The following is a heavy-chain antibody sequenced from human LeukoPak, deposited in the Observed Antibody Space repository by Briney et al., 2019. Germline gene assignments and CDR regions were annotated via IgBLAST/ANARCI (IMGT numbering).Heavy chain of an antibody. CDR3: AKDAVAGFYYFDY. CDR1: GFTFSSYG. Sequence: GTSLRLSCAASGFTFSSYGMHWVRQAPGNGLELEAVISYDGSNKYYADSVKGRFTISRDNSKNTLYLQMNSLRAEDTAVYYCAKDAVAGFYYFDYWGQGTLVNVSS. V-gene: IGHV3-30*18. CDR2: ISYDGSNK. D-gene: IGHD6-19*01. J-gene: IGHJ4*02.